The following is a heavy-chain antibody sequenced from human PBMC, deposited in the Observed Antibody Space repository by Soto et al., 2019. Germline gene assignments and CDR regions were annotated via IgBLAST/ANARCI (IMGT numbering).Heavy chain of an antibody. J-gene: IGHJ6*02. CDR2: IYSGGST. CDR3: ARDRTPDYGEYGGYYYSGTDV. D-gene: IGHD4-17*01. Sequence: PGGSLRPSCAASGFTVSSNYMSWVRQAPGKGLEWVSVIYSGGSTYYADSVKGRFTISRDNSKNTLYLQMNSLRAEDTAVYYCARDRTPDYGEYGGYYYSGTDVWGQGATVAVSS. V-gene: IGHV3-53*01. CDR1: GFTVSSNY.